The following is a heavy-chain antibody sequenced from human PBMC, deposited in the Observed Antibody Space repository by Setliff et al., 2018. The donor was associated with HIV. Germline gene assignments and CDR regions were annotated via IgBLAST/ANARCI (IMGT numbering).Heavy chain of an antibody. D-gene: IGHD2-15*01. CDR3: ARDGRHDRNRWYVTHQYFKY. J-gene: IGHJ1*01. Sequence: PSETLSLTCTVSGGSISSGGYYWSWIRQHPGKGLEWIGYIHYSGNTYNNPSLNSRISISVDTSKKQFSLRLSSVTAADTAVYYCARDGRHDRNRWYVTHQYFKYWGQGTLVTVSS. CDR1: GGSISSGGYY. CDR2: IHYSGNT. V-gene: IGHV4-31*03.